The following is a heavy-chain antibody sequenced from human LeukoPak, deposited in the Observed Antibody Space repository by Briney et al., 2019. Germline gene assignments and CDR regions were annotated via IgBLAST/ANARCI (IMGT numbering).Heavy chain of an antibody. CDR2: ISSSGSTI. V-gene: IGHV3-11*01. Sequence: GGTLRLSCATSGFTFSDYYMSWMRQAPGKGLEWISYISSSGSTIYYADSVKGRFTISRDNSKNTLYLQMNSLRAEDTAVYYCAKGDYDILTGWGYYYYYMDVWGKGTTVTISS. D-gene: IGHD3-9*01. J-gene: IGHJ6*03. CDR3: AKGDYDILTGWGYYYYYMDV. CDR1: GFTFSDYY.